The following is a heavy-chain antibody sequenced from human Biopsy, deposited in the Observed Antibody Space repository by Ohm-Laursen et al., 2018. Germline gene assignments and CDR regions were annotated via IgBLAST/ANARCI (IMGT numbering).Heavy chain of an antibody. CDR1: GDSVTKYY. V-gene: IGHV4-59*02. CDR2: IYYSVMT. CDR3: ARGSNDFGGLYFPR. Sequence: SQTLSLTCTVSGDSVTKYYWSWIRQPPGKGLEWIGHIYYSVMTNYNPSLQSRVSISVDTSRNQVSLTLSSVTAADTAVYCCARGSNDFGGLYFPRWGQGTLLTVSS. D-gene: IGHD4-23*01. J-gene: IGHJ4*02.